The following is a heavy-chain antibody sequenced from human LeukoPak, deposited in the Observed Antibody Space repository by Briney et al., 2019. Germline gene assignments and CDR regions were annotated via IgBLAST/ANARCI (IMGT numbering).Heavy chain of an antibody. CDR3: ARIRAGRLDF. V-gene: IGHV4-59*01. D-gene: IGHD6-6*01. CDR2: IYYSGDT. J-gene: IGHJ4*02. Sequence: NSSETLSLTCTGSGLSISSDSWGWIPQAPGKGLEGIVDIYYSGDTNYDPSLKSRVTITVDTSKNQFSLRLSSVTAADTAVYYCARIRAGRLDFWGEGTLVTVYS. CDR1: GLSISSDS.